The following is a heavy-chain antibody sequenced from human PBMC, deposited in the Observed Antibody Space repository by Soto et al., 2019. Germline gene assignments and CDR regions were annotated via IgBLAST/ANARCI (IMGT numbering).Heavy chain of an antibody. Sequence: GGSLRLSCAASGFTFSTFAMTRVRQAPGKGLEWVSGISNSGGNTYYADSVKGRFSISRDNSKSTLYLQMNSLRAEDTAVYYCAKDQSNSNPLYYFDFWGPGTLVTVSS. CDR2: ISNSGGNT. D-gene: IGHD3-22*01. V-gene: IGHV3-23*01. J-gene: IGHJ4*02. CDR1: GFTFSTFA. CDR3: AKDQSNSNPLYYFDF.